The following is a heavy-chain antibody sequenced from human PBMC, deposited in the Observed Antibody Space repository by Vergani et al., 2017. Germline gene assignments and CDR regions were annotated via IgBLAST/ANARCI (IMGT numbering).Heavy chain of an antibody. D-gene: IGHD2-2*01. CDR3: ASDNPIVVVPTDYGMDV. J-gene: IGHJ6*02. V-gene: IGHV3-48*02. CDR2: ISSSSSTI. CDR1: GFTFSSYS. Sequence: EVQLVESGGGLVQPGGSLRLSCAASGFTFSSYSMNWVRQAPGKGLEWVSYISSSSSTIYYADSVKGRFTISRDNAKNSLYLQMNSLRDEDTAVYYCASDNPIVVVPTDYGMDVWGQGTTVTVSS.